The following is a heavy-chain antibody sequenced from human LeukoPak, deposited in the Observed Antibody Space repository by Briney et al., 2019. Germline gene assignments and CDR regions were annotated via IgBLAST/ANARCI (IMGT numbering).Heavy chain of an antibody. Sequence: GGSLRLSCAASGFTFSSYGMHWVRQAPGKGLEWVTVISYDGSNKYYADSVKGRFSISRDNSKNTLYLQMNSLRAEDTAVYYCARWVGAAGFDYWGQGTLVTVSS. CDR1: GFTFSSYG. CDR3: ARWVGAAGFDY. CDR2: ISYDGSNK. D-gene: IGHD2-15*01. J-gene: IGHJ4*02. V-gene: IGHV3-30*03.